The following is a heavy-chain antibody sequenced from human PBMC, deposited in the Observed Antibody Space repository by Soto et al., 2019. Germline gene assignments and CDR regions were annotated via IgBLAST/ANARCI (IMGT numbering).Heavy chain of an antibody. J-gene: IGHJ6*02. CDR3: ARKGFYDFWSGSYYYYGMDG. Sequence: ASVKISCKASGYTFTSYDINWVRQPTGQGLEWMGWMNPNSGNTGYAQKFQGRVTMTRNTSISTAYMELGSLRSEDTAVYYCARKGFYDFWSGSYYYYGMDGWSQGTTVTVSS. D-gene: IGHD3-3*01. V-gene: IGHV1-8*02. CDR1: GYTFTSYD. CDR2: MNPNSGNT.